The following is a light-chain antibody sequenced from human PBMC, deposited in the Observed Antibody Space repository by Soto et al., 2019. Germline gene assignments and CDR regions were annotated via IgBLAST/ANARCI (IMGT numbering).Light chain of an antibody. J-gene: IGKJ1*01. V-gene: IGKV1-27*01. Sequence: DIQMTQSPSSLSASVGDRVTIACRASQAIGHYLAWYQQKPWKFPKLLIHGASTLQSGVPFRFGGSGSGTDFTLTISSLQAEDVATYYVQEYNSVPWTFGQGTKVEIK. CDR2: GAS. CDR3: QEYNSVPWT. CDR1: QAIGHY.